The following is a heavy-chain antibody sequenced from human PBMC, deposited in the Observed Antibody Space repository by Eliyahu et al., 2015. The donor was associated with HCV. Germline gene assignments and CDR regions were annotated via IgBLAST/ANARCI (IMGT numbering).Heavy chain of an antibody. V-gene: IGHV3-15*01. CDR1: GSGFTFINAW. D-gene: IGHD6-19*01. CDR3: TSTIGHISGWFGY. J-gene: IGHJ4*02. Sequence: EVQLVESGGGLVKPGGSLRLSCAASGSGFTFINAWMXWVRQAPGKGLEWVGRIKSKXGGETTDYSAPVKGRFTISRDDSKNTLYLQLNSLKTEDTAVYYCTSTIGHISGWFGYWGQGTLVTVSS. CDR2: IKSKXGGETT.